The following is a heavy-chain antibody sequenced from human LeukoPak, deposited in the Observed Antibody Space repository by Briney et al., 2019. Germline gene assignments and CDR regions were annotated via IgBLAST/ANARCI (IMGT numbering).Heavy chain of an antibody. Sequence: GESLRLSCAASGFTFTTYWMSWVRQAPGKGLEGVANINQDGTEKYYVDFVKGRFTISRDNAKNSLDLQMNSLRVEDTAVYYCARGVAGYDAFDIWGQGTMVTVSS. V-gene: IGHV3-7*01. CDR3: ARGVAGYDAFDI. J-gene: IGHJ3*02. CDR1: GFTFTTYW. CDR2: INQDGTEK. D-gene: IGHD6-19*01.